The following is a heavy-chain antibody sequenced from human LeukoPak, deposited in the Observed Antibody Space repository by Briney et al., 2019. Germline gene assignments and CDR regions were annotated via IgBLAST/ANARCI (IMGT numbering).Heavy chain of an antibody. J-gene: IGHJ4*02. CDR2: ASNDGTKK. Sequence: GRSLTLSCAASGFTFRTYAMLWVRQAPGKGLEWVAVASNDGTKKYYADSVKGRFTISRDNSKNTVYLQMSSLRPEDTAVYYCAKDYQGSSWAIDHWGQGTLVTVSS. CDR3: AKDYQGSSWAIDH. D-gene: IGHD6-13*01. V-gene: IGHV3-30*18. CDR1: GFTFRTYA.